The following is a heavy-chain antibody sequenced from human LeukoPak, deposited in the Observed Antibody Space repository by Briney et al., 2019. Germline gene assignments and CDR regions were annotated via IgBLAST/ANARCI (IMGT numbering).Heavy chain of an antibody. D-gene: IGHD6-6*01. V-gene: IGHV4-39*01. CDR2: IYYSGST. J-gene: IGHJ4*02. Sequence: PSETLSLTCTVSGGSINSYYWSWIRQPPGRGLEGIGSIYYSGSTYYNPSLKSRVTISEDTSKNQFSLKLNSVTAADTAVYYCARHRIAARGSFDYWGQGTLVTVSS. CDR3: ARHRIAARGSFDY. CDR1: GGSINSYY.